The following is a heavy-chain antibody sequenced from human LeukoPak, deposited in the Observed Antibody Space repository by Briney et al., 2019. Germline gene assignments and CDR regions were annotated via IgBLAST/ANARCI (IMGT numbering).Heavy chain of an antibody. V-gene: IGHV6-1*01. CDR3: ARDVLLWFGELSPLDH. J-gene: IGHJ4*02. CDR2: TYYRSKWYN. D-gene: IGHD3-10*01. Sequence: SQTLSLTCAISGDSVSSNSAAWNWIRQSPSRGLEWLGRTYYRSKWYNDYAVSVKSRITINPDTSKNQFSLQLNSVTPEDTAVYYCARDVLLWFGELSPLDHWGQGTLVTVSS. CDR1: GDSVSSNSAA.